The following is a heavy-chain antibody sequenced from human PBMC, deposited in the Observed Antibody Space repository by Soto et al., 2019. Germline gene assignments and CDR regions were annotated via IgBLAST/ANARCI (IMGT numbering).Heavy chain of an antibody. Sequence: EVQLVESGGGVVRPGGSLRLSCAASGFTFDDYGMSWVRQAPGKGLEWVSGINWNGGSKGYEDSLKAGFTISRDNANNSLYLQMNSLRAEDTALYYCARAGQFFDSSGYNSHPPPEYWGQGTLVTVSS. CDR1: GFTFDDYG. D-gene: IGHD3-22*01. CDR2: INWNGGSK. V-gene: IGHV3-20*04. J-gene: IGHJ4*02. CDR3: ARAGQFFDSSGYNSHPPPEY.